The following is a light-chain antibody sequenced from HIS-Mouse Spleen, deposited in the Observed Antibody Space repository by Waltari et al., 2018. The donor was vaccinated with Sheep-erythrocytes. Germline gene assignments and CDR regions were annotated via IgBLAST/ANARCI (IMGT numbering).Light chain of an antibody. V-gene: IGKV3-15*01. CDR1: QSVSSN. CDR2: GAS. Sequence: EIVMTQSPATLSVSPGERATTAGRASQSVSSNLAWYQQKPGQAPRLLIYGASTRATGIPARFSGSGSGTEFTLTIRSMQSEDFAVYYCQQYNNWPWTFGQGTKVEIK. J-gene: IGKJ1*01. CDR3: QQYNNWPWT.